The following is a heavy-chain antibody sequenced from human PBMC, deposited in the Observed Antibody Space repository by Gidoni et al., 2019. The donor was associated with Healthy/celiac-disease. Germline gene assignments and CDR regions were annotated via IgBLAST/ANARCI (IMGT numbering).Heavy chain of an antibody. CDR3: AREYMDYGDYYYYGMDV. CDR2: INPSGGST. D-gene: IGHD4-17*01. V-gene: IGHV1-46*03. Sequence: QVQLVQSGAEVKKPGASVKVSCKAYGYTFTRYYLHWVRQAPGQGLEWMGIINPSGGSTSYAQKFQGRVTMTRDTSTSTVYMELSSLRSEDTAVYYCAREYMDYGDYYYYGMDVWGQGTTVTVSS. CDR1: GYTFTRYY. J-gene: IGHJ6*02.